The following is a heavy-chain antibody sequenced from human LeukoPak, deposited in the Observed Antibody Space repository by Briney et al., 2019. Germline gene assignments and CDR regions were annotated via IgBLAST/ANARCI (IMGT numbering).Heavy chain of an antibody. Sequence: PSETLSLTCTVSGGSISSYYWSWIRQPPGKGLEWIGYIYYSGSTNYNPSLKSRVTISVDTSKNQFSLKLSSVTAADTAVYYCARADYDFWSGYWWFDPWGQGTLVTVSS. J-gene: IGHJ5*02. CDR3: ARADYDFWSGYWWFDP. V-gene: IGHV4-59*01. CDR1: GGSISSYY. CDR2: IYYSGST. D-gene: IGHD3-3*01.